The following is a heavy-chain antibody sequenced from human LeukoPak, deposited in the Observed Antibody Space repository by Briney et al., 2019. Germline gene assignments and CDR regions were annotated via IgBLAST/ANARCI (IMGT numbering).Heavy chain of an antibody. D-gene: IGHD2-15*01. Sequence: PSETLSLTCTVSGGSVSGGSYYWSWIRQPPGKGLEWIGYIYYSGSTNYNPSLKSRVTISVDTSKNQFSLKLSSVTAADTAVYYCARGGVGMYYFDYWGQGNLVTVSS. CDR2: IYYSGST. V-gene: IGHV4-61*01. CDR1: GGSVSGGSYY. J-gene: IGHJ4*02. CDR3: ARGGVGMYYFDY.